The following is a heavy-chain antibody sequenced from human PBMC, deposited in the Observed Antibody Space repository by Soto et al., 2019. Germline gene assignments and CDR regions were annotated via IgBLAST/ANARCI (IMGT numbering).Heavy chain of an antibody. D-gene: IGHD5-18*01. V-gene: IGHV4-39*07. CDR2: INHSGST. J-gene: IGHJ5*02. Sequence: SETLSLTCTVSGVSISSGDYYWSWIRQPPGKGLEWIGEINHSGSTNYNPSLKSRVTISVDTSKNQFSLKLSSVTAADTAVYYCASLWLTNGWFDPWGQGTLATVS. CDR3: ASLWLTNGWFDP. CDR1: GVSISSGDYY.